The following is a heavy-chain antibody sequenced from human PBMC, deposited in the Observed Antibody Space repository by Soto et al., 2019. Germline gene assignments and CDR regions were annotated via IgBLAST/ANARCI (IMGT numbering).Heavy chain of an antibody. CDR3: ARSAIPRGGWFRP. V-gene: IGHV4-4*07. D-gene: IGHD2-21*01. Sequence: SETLSLTCNVSDDSLSTYYWSWIRQPAGKGLEWIGRIYASGSTNYNPSLKGRVSMSVDTSKKQFSLRMISVAAADTAMYYCARSAIPRGGWFRPWGQGVLVTVSS. J-gene: IGHJ5*02. CDR2: IYASGST. CDR1: DDSLSTYY.